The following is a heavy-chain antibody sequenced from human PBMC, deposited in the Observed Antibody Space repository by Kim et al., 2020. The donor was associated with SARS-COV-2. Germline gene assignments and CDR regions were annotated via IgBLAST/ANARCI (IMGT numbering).Heavy chain of an antibody. Sequence: GGSLRLSCAASGFTFSSYAMSWVRQTPGKGLEWVSAISGSGGGTFYADSVKGRFTISRDNAKNTLSLQMNSLRAEDTAVYYWAKADRQWLDNYMDVWGKG. CDR1: GFTFSSYA. CDR3: AKADRQWLDNYMDV. D-gene: IGHD6-19*01. CDR2: ISGSGGGT. J-gene: IGHJ6*03. V-gene: IGHV3-23*01.